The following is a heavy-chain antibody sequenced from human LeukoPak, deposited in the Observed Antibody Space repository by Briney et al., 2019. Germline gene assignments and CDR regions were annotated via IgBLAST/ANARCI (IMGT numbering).Heavy chain of an antibody. CDR2: IKQDGSEK. J-gene: IGHJ5*02. D-gene: IGHD4-17*01. CDR3: ARDLRGLVSWFDP. CDR1: GFTFSSYW. Sequence: GGSLRLSCAASGFTFSSYWMSWVRQAPGKGLEWVANIKQDGSEKYYVDFVKGRFTISRDNAKNSLYLQMNSLRAEDTAVYYCARDLRGLVSWFDPWGQGTLVTVSS. V-gene: IGHV3-7*01.